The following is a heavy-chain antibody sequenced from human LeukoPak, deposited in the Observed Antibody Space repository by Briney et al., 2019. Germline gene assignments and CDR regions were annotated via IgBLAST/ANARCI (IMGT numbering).Heavy chain of an antibody. D-gene: IGHD5-12*01. J-gene: IGHJ4*02. V-gene: IGHV3-23*01. Sequence: GGSLRLSCAASGFTFSSYGMSWVRQAPGKGLEWVSGISSRGGSTHYADSVKGRFTISRDNSKNTLYLQMNSLRAEDTAVYYCARGPSGYHNTGGQGTLVTVSS. CDR2: ISSRGGST. CDR3: ARGPSGYHNT. CDR1: GFTFSSYG.